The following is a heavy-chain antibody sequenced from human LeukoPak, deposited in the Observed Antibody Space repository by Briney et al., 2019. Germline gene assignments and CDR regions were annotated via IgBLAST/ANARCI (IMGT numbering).Heavy chain of an antibody. CDR1: GVSISSGGYS. J-gene: IGHJ3*02. CDR2: IYHSGST. CDR3: ASAYYYDSSGYFLWPDAFDI. V-gene: IGHV4-30-2*01. D-gene: IGHD3-22*01. Sequence: PSETLSLTCAVSGVSISSGGYSWSWIRQPPGQGLEWIVYIYHSGSTYYNPSLKSRVTISVDRSKNQFSLKLSSVTAADTAVYYCASAYYYDSSGYFLWPDAFDIWGQGTMVTVSS.